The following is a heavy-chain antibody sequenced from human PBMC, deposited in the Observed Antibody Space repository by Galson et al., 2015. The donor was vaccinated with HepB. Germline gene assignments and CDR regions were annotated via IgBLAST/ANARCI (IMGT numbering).Heavy chain of an antibody. CDR2: SSGSGGST. J-gene: IGHJ5*02. V-gene: IGHV3-23*01. Sequence: SLRLSCAVSGFTFSSCSMSWVRQAPGKGLEWVSASSGSGGSTYYADSEKGRFTISRDNSKNTLYLQMNSLRAEDTAVYYCAKDYYDSSVQEWGQGTWGQGTLVTVSS. CDR1: GFTFSSCS. CDR3: AKDYYDSSVQEWGQGT. D-gene: IGHD3-22*01.